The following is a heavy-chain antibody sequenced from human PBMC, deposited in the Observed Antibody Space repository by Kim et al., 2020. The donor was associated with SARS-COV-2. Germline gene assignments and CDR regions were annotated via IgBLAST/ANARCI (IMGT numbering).Heavy chain of an antibody. CDR1: GFTFGDYA. CDR2: ISWNSGSI. Sequence: GGSLRLSCAASGFTFGDYAMHWVRQAPGKGLEWVSGISWNSGSIGYADSVKGRFTISRDNAKNSLYLQMNSLRAEDTALYYCAKDKGKRSMLYIKDYWGQGTLVTVSS. CDR3: AKDKGKRSMLYIKDY. V-gene: IGHV3-9*01. D-gene: IGHD2-8*01. J-gene: IGHJ4*02.